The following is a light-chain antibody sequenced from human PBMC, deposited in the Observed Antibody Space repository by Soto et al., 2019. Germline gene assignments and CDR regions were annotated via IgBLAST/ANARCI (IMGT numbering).Light chain of an antibody. Sequence: QSALTQPASVSGSPGQSITISCTGTSSDVGGYNYVSWYQQHPGKAPKLMIYEVSNRPSGVSNRFSGSKSGNTASLTISGLQAEDEADYYCSSYTSSSPYVFGPGTKVTAL. J-gene: IGLJ1*01. CDR2: EVS. CDR3: SSYTSSSPYV. V-gene: IGLV2-14*01. CDR1: SSDVGGYNY.